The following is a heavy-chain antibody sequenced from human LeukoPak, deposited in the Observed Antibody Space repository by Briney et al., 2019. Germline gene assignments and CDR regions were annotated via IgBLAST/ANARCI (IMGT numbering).Heavy chain of an antibody. D-gene: IGHD3-22*01. CDR1: GGSLSGHY. Sequence: SETLCLTCTVSGGSLSGHYWSWIRKPPGKRLDWIGYVSYTGRTKYNPSLKSPSTISIDTTPSPLSLKLTSVTSADTAVYSCARLLDNDISGDPDTFDVWGQGTTVIVSS. CDR3: ARLLDNDISGDPDTFDV. CDR2: VSYTGRT. V-gene: IGHV4-59*11. J-gene: IGHJ3*01.